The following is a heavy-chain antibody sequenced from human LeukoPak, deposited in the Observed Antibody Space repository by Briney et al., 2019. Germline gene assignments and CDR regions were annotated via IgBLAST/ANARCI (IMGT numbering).Heavy chain of an antibody. J-gene: IGHJ4*02. D-gene: IGHD5-18*01. Sequence: SEPLSLTCTVSGGSLSSYYWSWIRQPPGKGLEWIGSIYHSGRTFYNPSLKSRVTVSVDTSKNQFSLKLSSVTAADTAVYYCAREYSYGSSYYFDYWGQGTLVTVSS. V-gene: IGHV4-59*04. CDR1: GGSLSSYY. CDR3: AREYSYGSSYYFDY. CDR2: IYHSGRT.